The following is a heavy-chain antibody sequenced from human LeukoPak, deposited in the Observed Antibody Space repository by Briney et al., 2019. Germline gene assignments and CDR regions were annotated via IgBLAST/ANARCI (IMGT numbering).Heavy chain of an antibody. Sequence: PGGSLRLSCAASGFTFSSYGMHWVRQAPGKGLEWVAFIWYDGSNKYYADSVKGRFTISRDNSKNTLYLQMNSRRAEDTAVYYCAKVVRYGSGSYYYNWFDPWGQGTLVTVSS. CDR3: AKVVRYGSGSYYYNWFDP. J-gene: IGHJ5*02. CDR2: IWYDGSNK. CDR1: GFTFSSYG. D-gene: IGHD3-10*01. V-gene: IGHV3-30*02.